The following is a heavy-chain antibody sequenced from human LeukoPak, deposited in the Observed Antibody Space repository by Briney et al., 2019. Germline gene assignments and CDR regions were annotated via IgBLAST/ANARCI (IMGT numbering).Heavy chain of an antibody. Sequence: TSVQVSCQASGFTFTSSAVQWVRQARGQRLEWIGWIVVGSGNANYAQKFQERVTITRDMSTSTAYMELSSLRSEDTAVYYCAADVSNYVGPGPFGMDVWGQGTTLTVSS. J-gene: IGHJ6*02. D-gene: IGHD4-11*01. V-gene: IGHV1-58*01. CDR2: IVVGSGNA. CDR3: AADVSNYVGPGPFGMDV. CDR1: GFTFTSSA.